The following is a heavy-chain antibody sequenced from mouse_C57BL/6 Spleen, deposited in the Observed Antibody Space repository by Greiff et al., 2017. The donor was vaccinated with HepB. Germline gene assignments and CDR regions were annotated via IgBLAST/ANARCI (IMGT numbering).Heavy chain of an antibody. CDR2: IRNKANGYTT. J-gene: IGHJ2*01. CDR1: GFTFTAYY. CDR3: ARYRGYYCDY. V-gene: IGHV7-3*01. Sequence: EVKLMESGGGLVQPGGSLSLSCAASGFTFTAYYISWVRQPPGKALEWLGFIRNKANGYTTVYSASVKDRFTISIDNSQSILYLQMNALGAEDSATYYCARYRGYYCDYWGKGTTLTVSA.